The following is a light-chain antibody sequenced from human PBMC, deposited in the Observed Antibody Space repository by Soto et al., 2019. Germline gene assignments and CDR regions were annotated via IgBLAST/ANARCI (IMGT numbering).Light chain of an antibody. CDR1: VTVATN. Sequence: HSPVAVSMSPGETATLSCRASVTVATNVAWYQQTPGQAPRLLIYDASNRAAGIPARFSGSGSGTDFTLTISSLQAEDVAVYYCTQSSDNPRPFGQGTKVAIK. V-gene: IGKV3D-15*01. CDR3: TQSSDNPRP. J-gene: IGKJ1*01. CDR2: DAS.